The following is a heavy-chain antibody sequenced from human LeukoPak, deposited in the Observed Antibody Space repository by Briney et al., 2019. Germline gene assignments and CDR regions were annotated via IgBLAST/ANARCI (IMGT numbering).Heavy chain of an antibody. V-gene: IGHV3-23*01. CDR3: AKPTTVTTAFFDY. CDR1: GFTFSSYA. J-gene: IGHJ4*02. Sequence: GGSLRLSCAASGFTFSSYAMSWVRQAPGKGLEWVSAISGSGGSTYYADSVKGRFTISRDNSKDTLYLQMSSLRAEDTAVYYCAKPTTVTTAFFDYWGQGTLVTVSS. CDR2: ISGSGGST. D-gene: IGHD4-17*01.